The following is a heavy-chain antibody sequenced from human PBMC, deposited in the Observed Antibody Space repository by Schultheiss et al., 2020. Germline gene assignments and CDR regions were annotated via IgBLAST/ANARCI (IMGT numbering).Heavy chain of an antibody. CDR2: IWYDGSKK. CDR3: GRDGGYSANGAIDY. J-gene: IGHJ4*02. D-gene: IGHD5-12*01. Sequence: GGSLRLSCAASGFTFTNYGMHWVRQAPGKGLEWVAVIWYDGSKKYHADSVRGRFTISRDDSKNTLYLQMNSLRFEDTAVYYCGRDGGYSANGAIDYWGPGTLVTVSS. CDR1: GFTFTNYG. V-gene: IGHV3-33*01.